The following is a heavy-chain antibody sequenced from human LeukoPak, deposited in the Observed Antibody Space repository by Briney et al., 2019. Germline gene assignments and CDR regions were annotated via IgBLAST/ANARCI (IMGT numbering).Heavy chain of an antibody. V-gene: IGHV1-69*13. Sequence: GASVKVSCKVSGYTLTELSMHWVRQAPGQGLEWMGGIIPIFGTTNYAQKFQGRVTITADESTSTASMELSSLRSEDTAVYYCARGNSSSWEFDYWGQGTLVTVSS. D-gene: IGHD6-13*01. J-gene: IGHJ4*02. CDR3: ARGNSSSWEFDY. CDR2: IIPIFGTT. CDR1: GYTLTELS.